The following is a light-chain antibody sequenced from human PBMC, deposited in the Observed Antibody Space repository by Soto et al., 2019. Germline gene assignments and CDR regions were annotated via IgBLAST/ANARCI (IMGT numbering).Light chain of an antibody. Sequence: IVLTQSPGTLSLSPGVRATLACRASQSVSTSKLAWYQQRTGQAPRLLMYDESRRATGIPDRFSGSGSGTDLNLTISSLEPEDSAVYYCQKRHMWPITFGQGTRLEIK. J-gene: IGKJ5*01. CDR2: DES. CDR1: QSVSTSK. CDR3: QKRHMWPIT. V-gene: IGKV3D-20*02.